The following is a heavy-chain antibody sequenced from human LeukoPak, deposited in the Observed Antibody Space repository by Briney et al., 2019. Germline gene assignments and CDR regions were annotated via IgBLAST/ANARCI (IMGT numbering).Heavy chain of an antibody. V-gene: IGHV3-7*01. CDR2: IKQDGSEK. CDR3: ARGGRDIVVVPAVAIDY. Sequence: GGSLRLSCAASGFTFSSYWMSWVRQAPGKGLEWVANIKQDGSEKYYVDSVKGRFTISRDNAKNSLYLQMNSLRAEDTAVYYCARGGRDIVVVPAVAIDYWGQGTLVTVSP. D-gene: IGHD2-2*01. J-gene: IGHJ4*02. CDR1: GFTFSSYW.